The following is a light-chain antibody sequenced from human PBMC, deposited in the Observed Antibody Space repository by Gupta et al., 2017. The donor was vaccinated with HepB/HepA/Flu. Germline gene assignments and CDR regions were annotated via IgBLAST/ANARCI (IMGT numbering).Light chain of an antibody. CDR1: RSNIGAAFD. V-gene: IGLV1-40*01. Sequence: QSVLTQSPSVSGAPGQRVTISCTGSRSNIGAAFDVHWYRQVPGTAPKVLIYGNNNRPSGVPDRFSGSKSGTSASLTITGLQAEDEADYYCQSYDNNLNAWVFGGGTKLSVL. CDR3: QSYDNNLNAWV. J-gene: IGLJ3*02. CDR2: GNN.